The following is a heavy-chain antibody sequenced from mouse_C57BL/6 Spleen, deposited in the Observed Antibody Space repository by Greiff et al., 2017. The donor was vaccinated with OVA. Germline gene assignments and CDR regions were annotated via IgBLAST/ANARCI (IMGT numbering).Heavy chain of an antibody. J-gene: IGHJ4*01. V-gene: IGHV1-76*01. CDR2: IYPGSGNT. Sequence: VQLQESGAELVRPGASVKLSCKASGYTFTDYYINWVKQRPGQGLEWIARIYPGSGNTYYNEKFKGKATLTAEKSSSTAYMQLSSLTSEDSAVYFCARPFLHYAMDYWGQGTSVTVSS. CDR1: GYTFTDYY. CDR3: ARPFLHYAMDY.